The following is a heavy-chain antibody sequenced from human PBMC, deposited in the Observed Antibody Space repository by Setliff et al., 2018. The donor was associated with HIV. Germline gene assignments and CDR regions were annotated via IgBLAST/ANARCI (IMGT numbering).Heavy chain of an antibody. CDR1: GFTFSTYW. V-gene: IGHV3-74*01. D-gene: IGHD1-26*01. Sequence: PGESLKISCAASGFTFSTYWMHWVRQAPGKGLVWVSRINSDGTSTTYADSVKGRFTISRDSAKNTLYLQMNSLRAEDTAVYYCTTWQGYSGSSRAFDYWGQGRLVTVSS. CDR2: INSDGTST. J-gene: IGHJ4*02. CDR3: TTWQGYSGSSRAFDY.